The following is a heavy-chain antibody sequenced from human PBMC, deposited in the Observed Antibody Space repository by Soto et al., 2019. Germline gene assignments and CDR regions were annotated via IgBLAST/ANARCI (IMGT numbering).Heavy chain of an antibody. D-gene: IGHD1-26*01. Sequence: SETLSLTCTVSGGSISSYYWSWIRQPAGKGLEWIGRIYTSGSTNYNPSLKSRVTMSVDTSKNQFSLKLSSVTAADTAVYYCARDGGVGATSYYGMDVWGQGTTVTVSS. J-gene: IGHJ6*02. CDR3: ARDGGVGATSYYGMDV. CDR1: GGSISSYY. V-gene: IGHV4-4*07. CDR2: IYTSGST.